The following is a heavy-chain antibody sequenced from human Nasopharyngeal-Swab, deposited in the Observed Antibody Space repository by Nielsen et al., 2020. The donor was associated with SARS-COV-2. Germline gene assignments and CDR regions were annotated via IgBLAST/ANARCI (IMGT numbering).Heavy chain of an antibody. CDR3: AREGGSSGRCGYFDS. Sequence: GGSLRLSCAASGLMFSNDVVHWVRQAPGKGLEWVAAMSRDGRGYYYADSVKGRSTISRDISQSTVFLQMRSLRLEDTAVYYCAREGGSSGRCGYFDSWGQGTLVTVSS. D-gene: IGHD6-19*01. J-gene: IGHJ4*02. V-gene: IGHV3-30*04. CDR1: GLMFSNDV. CDR2: MSRDGRGY.